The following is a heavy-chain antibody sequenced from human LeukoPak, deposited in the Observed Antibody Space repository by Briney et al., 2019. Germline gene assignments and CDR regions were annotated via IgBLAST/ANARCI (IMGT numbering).Heavy chain of an antibody. CDR3: ARDQSVRIWYFDS. V-gene: IGHV4-4*02. Sequence: KASGTLSLTCAVSGDSISSSDWWTWIRQPPGKGLEWIGEINHSGNTDYNPSRKSRVTISIEESKDQFSLQMRSVTAADTAFYYCARDQSVRIWYFDSWGQGALVTVSS. J-gene: IGHJ4*02. CDR1: GDSISSSDW. CDR2: INHSGNT. D-gene: IGHD5/OR15-5a*01.